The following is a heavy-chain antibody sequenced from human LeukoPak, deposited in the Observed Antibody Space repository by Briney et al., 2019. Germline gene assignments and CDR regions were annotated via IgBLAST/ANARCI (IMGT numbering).Heavy chain of an antibody. V-gene: IGHV3-23*01. CDR1: GFTFSSYA. D-gene: IGHD6-13*01. CDR2: ISGSGGST. Sequence: GGSLRLSCAASGFTFSSYAMSWVRQAPGKGLEWVSAISGSGGSTYYADSVKGRFTISRDNSKNTLYLQMNSLRAEDTAVYYCANSAAGVYYYYGMDVWGQGTTVTVSS. J-gene: IGHJ6*02. CDR3: ANSAAGVYYYYGMDV.